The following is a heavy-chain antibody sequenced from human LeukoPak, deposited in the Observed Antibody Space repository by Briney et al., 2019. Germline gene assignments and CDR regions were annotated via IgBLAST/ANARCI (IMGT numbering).Heavy chain of an antibody. J-gene: IGHJ5*02. CDR3: ARDSSPTTYYDFWSGFRPHWFDP. Sequence: GGSLRLSCAASGFTFSDYYMSWIRQAPGKGLEWVSYISSSGSTIYYADSVKGRFTISRDNAKNSLCLQMNSLRAEDTAVYYCARDSSPTTYYDFWSGFRPHWFDPWGQGTLVTVPS. V-gene: IGHV3-11*01. D-gene: IGHD3-3*01. CDR1: GFTFSDYY. CDR2: ISSSGSTI.